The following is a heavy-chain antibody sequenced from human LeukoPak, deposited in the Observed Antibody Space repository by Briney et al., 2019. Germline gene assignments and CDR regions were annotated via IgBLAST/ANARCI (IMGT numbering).Heavy chain of an antibody. J-gene: IGHJ4*02. V-gene: IGHV1-2*02. CDR1: GYTFTGYL. CDR2: INPNSGGT. CDR3: ASSIGSADGACYDY. Sequence: ASVKVSCKASGYTFTGYLMHWVRQAPGQGLEWMGWINPNSGGTEYAQKFQGRVTLTRDTSISTAYMELSGLTSDDTAVYYCASSIGSADGACYDYWGRGTLATVSS. D-gene: IGHD2-8*02.